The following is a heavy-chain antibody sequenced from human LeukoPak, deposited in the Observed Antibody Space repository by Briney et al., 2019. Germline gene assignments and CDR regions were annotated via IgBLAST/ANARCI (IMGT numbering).Heavy chain of an antibody. CDR1: GFTVSSNY. Sequence: GGSLRLSCAASGFTVSSNYMSWVRQAPGKGLEWVSVIYSGGSTYYADSVKGRFTISRDNSKNTLYLQMNSLRAEDTAVYYCAGYMTTVTTLGYWGQGTLVTVSS. CDR2: IYSGGST. J-gene: IGHJ4*02. D-gene: IGHD4-17*01. V-gene: IGHV3-66*01. CDR3: AGYMTTVTTLGY.